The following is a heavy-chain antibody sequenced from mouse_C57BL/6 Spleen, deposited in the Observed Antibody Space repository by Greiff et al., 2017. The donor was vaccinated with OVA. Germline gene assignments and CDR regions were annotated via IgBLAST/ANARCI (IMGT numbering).Heavy chain of an antibody. CDR2: ISSGSSTI. J-gene: IGHJ3*01. Sequence: DVQLVESGGGLVKPGGSLKLSCAASGFTFSDYGMHWVRQAPEKGLEWVAYISSGSSTIYYADTVKGRFTISRDNAKNTLFLQMTSLRAEDTAMYYCAKASWFAYWGQGTLVTVSA. CDR1: GFTFSDYG. V-gene: IGHV5-17*01. CDR3: AKASWFAY.